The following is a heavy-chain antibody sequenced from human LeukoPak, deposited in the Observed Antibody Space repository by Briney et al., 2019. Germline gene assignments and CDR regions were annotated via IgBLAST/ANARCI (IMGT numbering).Heavy chain of an antibody. Sequence: GGSLRLSCPASGFTFSSYWMHWVRQAPGTGLVWVSRINSDGSSTSYADSVKGRFTISRDNAKNTLYLRMNSLRAEDTAVYYCARTSYSSSWYYYYYGMDVWGQGTTVTVSS. D-gene: IGHD6-13*01. CDR1: GFTFSSYW. J-gene: IGHJ6*02. V-gene: IGHV3-74*01. CDR3: ARTSYSSSWYYYYYGMDV. CDR2: INSDGSST.